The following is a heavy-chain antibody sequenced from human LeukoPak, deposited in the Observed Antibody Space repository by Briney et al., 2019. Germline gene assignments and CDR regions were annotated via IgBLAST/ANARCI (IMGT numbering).Heavy chain of an antibody. CDR2: IRYDGSNK. J-gene: IGHJ2*01. Sequence: GGSLRLSCAASGFTFSSYGMHWVRQAPGKGLEWVAFIRYDGSNKYYADSVKGRFTISRDNSKNTLYLQMNSLRAEDTAVYYCAKVQEDCSSTSCYTGGYWYFDLWGRGTLVTVSS. CDR3: AKVQEDCSSTSCYTGGYWYFDL. CDR1: GFTFSSYG. V-gene: IGHV3-30*02. D-gene: IGHD2-2*02.